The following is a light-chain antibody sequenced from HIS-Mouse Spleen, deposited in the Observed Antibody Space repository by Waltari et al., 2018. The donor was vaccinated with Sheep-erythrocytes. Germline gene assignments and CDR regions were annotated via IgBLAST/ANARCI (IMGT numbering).Light chain of an antibody. CDR3: QAWDSSHVV. Sequence: SYELTQPPSVSVSPGQTASITCSGDKLGDKYACWYQQKPGQSPVLVIYQDSKRPSGILARFSGSNSGNTATLTISGTQAMDEADYYCQAWDSSHVVFGGGTKLTVL. J-gene: IGLJ2*01. V-gene: IGLV3-1*01. CDR2: QDS. CDR1: KLGDKY.